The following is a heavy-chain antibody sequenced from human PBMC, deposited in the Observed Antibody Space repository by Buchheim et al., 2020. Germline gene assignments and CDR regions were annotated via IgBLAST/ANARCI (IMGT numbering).Heavy chain of an antibody. D-gene: IGHD5-12*01. CDR3: TGQKVAPTNWFDP. V-gene: IGHV4-39*01. Sequence: QVQLQESGPGLVRPSETLSLTCNVSGDSTSNNDYYWGWIRQPPGKGLEYIGGILASGSIRYNPSLKSRVTISADASKNQVSRGLRSVTAADTAVYYCTGQKVAPTNWFDPWGLGTL. CDR1: GDSTSNNDYY. J-gene: IGHJ5*02. CDR2: ILASGSI.